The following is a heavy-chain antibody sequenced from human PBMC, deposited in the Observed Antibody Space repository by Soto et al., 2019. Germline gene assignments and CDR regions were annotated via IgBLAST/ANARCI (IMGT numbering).Heavy chain of an antibody. CDR2: IYYTGTT. CDR3: ATVLHDYGTNWVDS. Sequence: SETLSLTCSVSGASIRSGRYYWSWIRQSPGRGLEWIGYIYYTGTTHYNPAAKSRVTILLDNSKDQFSLTLTSVTAADTAIYYCATVLHDYGTNWVDSWGQGTQVTVS. V-gene: IGHV4-30-4*01. D-gene: IGHD3-16*01. J-gene: IGHJ5*01. CDR1: GASIRSGRYY.